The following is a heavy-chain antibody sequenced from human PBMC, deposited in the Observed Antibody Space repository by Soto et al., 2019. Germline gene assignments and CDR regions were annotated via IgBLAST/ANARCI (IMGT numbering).Heavy chain of an antibody. J-gene: IGHJ6*02. CDR2: ISYDGSNK. CDR3: ARSRADGYNLNYYYGMDV. CDR1: GFTFSSYA. Sequence: GGSLRLSCAASGFTFSSYAMHWVRQAPGKGLEWVAVISYDGSNKYYADSVRGRFTISRDNSKNTLYLQMNSLRAEDTAVYYCARSRADGYNLNYYYGMDVWGQGTTVTVSS. D-gene: IGHD5-12*01. V-gene: IGHV3-30-3*01.